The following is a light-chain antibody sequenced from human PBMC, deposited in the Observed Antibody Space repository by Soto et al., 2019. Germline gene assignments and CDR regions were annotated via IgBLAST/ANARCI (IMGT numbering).Light chain of an antibody. V-gene: IGLV2-14*01. Sequence: QSVLTQPASVSGSPGQSITISCTGTSSDVGGYNYVSWYQQHPGKAPKLMIYDVSNRPSGVSNRFSGSKSGNTASLTISGLQAEDEADYYCSSYTSSNYVFGTGTQLTVL. CDR3: SSYTSSNYV. CDR1: SSDVGGYNY. CDR2: DVS. J-gene: IGLJ1*01.